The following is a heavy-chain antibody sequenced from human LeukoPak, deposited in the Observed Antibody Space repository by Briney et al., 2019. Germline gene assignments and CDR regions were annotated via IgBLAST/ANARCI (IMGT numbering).Heavy chain of an antibody. CDR2: ISADNGNA. J-gene: IGHJ4*02. D-gene: IGHD3-22*01. CDR3: ARVTYYYDRRGYYIEPVPPDY. Sequence: GASVKVSCKASGYTFSKYGITWVRQAPGQGLEWMRWISADNGNANYAQKVQGRVTMTTDTSTSTAYMELRSLRSDDTAVYYCARVTYYYDRRGYYIEPVPPDYWGQGTLVTVSS. V-gene: IGHV1-18*01. CDR1: GYTFSKYG.